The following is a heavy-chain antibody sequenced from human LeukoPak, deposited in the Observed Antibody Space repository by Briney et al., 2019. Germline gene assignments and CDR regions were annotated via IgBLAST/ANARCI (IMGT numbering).Heavy chain of an antibody. V-gene: IGHV3-21*04. CDR3: AKDIVVVPAAISLDY. Sequence: GGSLRLSCAASGFTFSSYSMNWVRQAPGKGLEWVSSISSSSSYIYYADSVKGRFTISRDNSKNTLYLQMNSLRAEDTAVYYCAKDIVVVPAAISLDYWGQGTLVTVSS. CDR1: GFTFSSYS. CDR2: ISSSSSYI. J-gene: IGHJ4*02. D-gene: IGHD2-2*02.